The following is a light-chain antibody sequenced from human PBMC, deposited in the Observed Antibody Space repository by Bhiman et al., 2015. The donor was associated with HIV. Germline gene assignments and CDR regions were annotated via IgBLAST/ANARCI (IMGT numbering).Light chain of an antibody. J-gene: IGLJ1*01. V-gene: IGLV2-14*02. CDR2: EVS. CDR3: SSYTSSSTYV. Sequence: QSALTQPASVSGSPGQSITISCTGTTSDVGNYRLVSWYQQHPGKAPKLILFEVSKRPSGVSDRFSGSKSGNTASLTISGLQAEDEADYYCSSYTSSSTYVFGTGTKVTV. CDR1: TSDVGNYRL.